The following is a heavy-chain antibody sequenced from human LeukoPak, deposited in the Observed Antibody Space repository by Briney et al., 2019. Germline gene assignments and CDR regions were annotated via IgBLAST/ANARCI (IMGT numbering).Heavy chain of an antibody. Sequence: SGTLSLTCTVSGYYISSGYYWGWIRQPPGKGLEWIGSIYHGGSTYYNPSLKSRVTISVDTSKNKFSLQLSTVTAADTAVYYCASLKAPYYDILTGYDRKVTWFAPWGKGTLVTVS. CDR1: GYYISSGYY. V-gene: IGHV4-38-2*02. D-gene: IGHD3-9*01. CDR2: IYHGGST. J-gene: IGHJ5*02. CDR3: ASLKAPYYDILTGYDRKVTWFAP.